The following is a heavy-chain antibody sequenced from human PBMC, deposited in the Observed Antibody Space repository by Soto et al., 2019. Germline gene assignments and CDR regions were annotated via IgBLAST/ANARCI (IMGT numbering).Heavy chain of an antibody. Sequence: GASVKVSCKASGYTFTSYAMHWVRQAPGQGLEWMGWISAYNGNTNYAQKLQGRVTMTTDTSTSTAYMELRSLRSDDTAVYYCARTFGRSSSSEAVGWVYWGQGTLVTVSS. V-gene: IGHV1-18*01. D-gene: IGHD6-6*01. CDR1: GYTFTSYA. J-gene: IGHJ4*02. CDR3: ARTFGRSSSSEAVGWVY. CDR2: ISAYNGNT.